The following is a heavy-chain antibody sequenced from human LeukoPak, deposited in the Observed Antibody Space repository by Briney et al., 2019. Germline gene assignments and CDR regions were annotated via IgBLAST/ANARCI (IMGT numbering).Heavy chain of an antibody. Sequence: ASVKVSCKASGYTFTSYDINWVRQATGQGPEWMGWMNPNSGNTGYAQKFQGRVTMTRNTSISTAYMELSSLRSEDTAVYYCARRPVLRYFDWVRTRGYNWFDPRGQATLVTVSS. V-gene: IGHV1-8*01. CDR3: ARRPVLRYFDWVRTRGYNWFDP. D-gene: IGHD3-9*01. J-gene: IGHJ5*02. CDR2: MNPNSGNT. CDR1: GYTFTSYD.